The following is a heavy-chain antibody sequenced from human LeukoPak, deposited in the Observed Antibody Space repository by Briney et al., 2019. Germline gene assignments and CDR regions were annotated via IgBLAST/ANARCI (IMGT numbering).Heavy chain of an antibody. J-gene: IGHJ4*02. CDR2: VYYIGNT. CDR3: ARGDRGWELLPRFAS. D-gene: IGHD1-26*01. V-gene: IGHV4-59*01. CDR1: GGSISNYY. Sequence: SETLSLTCSVSGGSISNYYWTCIRQPPGKGRECMGYVYYIGNTNYNPSLKSRVTISADNSKKQFSLNLSSVTAADTAVYYCARGDRGWELLPRFASWGQGTLVTVSS.